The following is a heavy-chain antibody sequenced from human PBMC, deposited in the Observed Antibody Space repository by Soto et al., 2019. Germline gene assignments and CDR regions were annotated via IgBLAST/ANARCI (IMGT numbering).Heavy chain of an antibody. J-gene: IGHJ5*02. V-gene: IGHV4-39*07. CDR3: AREIPIFGVPNWFDP. Sequence: SETLSLTCTVSGGSISSSSYYWGWIRQPPGKGLEWIGSIYYSGSTYYNPSLKSRVTISVDTSKNQFSMKLSSVTAADTAVYYCAREIPIFGVPNWFDPWGQGTLVTVSS. CDR1: GGSISSSSYY. D-gene: IGHD3-3*01. CDR2: IYYSGST.